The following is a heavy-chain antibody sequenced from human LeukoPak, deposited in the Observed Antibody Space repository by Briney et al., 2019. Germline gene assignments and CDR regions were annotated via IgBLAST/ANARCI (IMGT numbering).Heavy chain of an antibody. J-gene: IGHJ4*02. V-gene: IGHV3-23*01. Sequence: GGSLRLSCAASGFTVSAYAMAWVRQAPGKGLEWVSTIYDDNTYYADSVKGRFAISTDDSKNTLYLQMNSLRVEDTAVYFCAARKVRGVWFYLDYWGQGTLVTVSS. CDR1: GFTVSAYA. D-gene: IGHD3-10*01. CDR3: AARKVRGVWFYLDY. CDR2: IYDDNT.